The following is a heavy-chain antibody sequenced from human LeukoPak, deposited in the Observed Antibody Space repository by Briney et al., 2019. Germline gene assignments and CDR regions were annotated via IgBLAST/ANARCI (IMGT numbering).Heavy chain of an antibody. D-gene: IGHD6-19*01. CDR1: GFTFSSYS. V-gene: IGHV3-21*01. CDR3: ARVATYSSGWVFDY. Sequence: GGSLRLSCAASGFTFSSYSMNWVRQAPGKGLEWVSSISSSSGYIYYADSVKGRFTISRDNAKNSLYLQMNSLRAEDTAVYYCARVATYSSGWVFDYWGQGTLVTVSS. J-gene: IGHJ4*02. CDR2: ISSSSGYI.